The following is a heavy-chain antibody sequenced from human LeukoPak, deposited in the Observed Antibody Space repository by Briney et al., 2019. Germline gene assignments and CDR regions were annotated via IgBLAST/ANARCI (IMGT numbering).Heavy chain of an antibody. D-gene: IGHD2-2*01. Sequence: GGSLRLSCAASGFTFSTYGMNWVRQAPGKGLEWVSSISSSSSHIYYADSVKGRFTISRDNAKNSLYLQMNSLRAEDTAVYYCARAYCSSISCYYYFDYWGQGTLVTVSS. J-gene: IGHJ4*02. V-gene: IGHV3-21*01. CDR1: GFTFSTYG. CDR3: ARAYCSSISCYYYFDY. CDR2: ISSSSSHI.